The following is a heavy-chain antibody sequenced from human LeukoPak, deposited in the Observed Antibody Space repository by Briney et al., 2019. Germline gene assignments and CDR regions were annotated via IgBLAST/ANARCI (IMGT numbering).Heavy chain of an antibody. CDR2: IYYSGST. CDR1: GGSISSSSYY. J-gene: IGHJ6*03. V-gene: IGHV4-39*01. CDR3: ARRSPSGYYYMDV. Sequence: KPSETLSLTCPVSGGSISSSSYYWGWIRQPPGEGLEWIGSIYYSGSTYYNPSLKSRVTISVDTSKNQFSLKLSSVTAADTAVYYCARRSPSGYYYMDVWGKGTTVTVSS.